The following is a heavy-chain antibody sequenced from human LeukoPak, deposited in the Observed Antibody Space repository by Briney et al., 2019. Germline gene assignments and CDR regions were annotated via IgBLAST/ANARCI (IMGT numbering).Heavy chain of an antibody. CDR2: IYYSGST. V-gene: IGHV4-59*01. CDR1: SGSISSYY. Sequence: NPSETLSLTCTVSSGSISSYYWSWIRQPPGKGLEWIGYIYYSGSTNYNPSLKSRVTISVDTSKNQFSLKLSSVTAADTAVYYCARSHSVWTSFDYWGQGTLVTVSS. CDR3: ARSHSVWTSFDY. D-gene: IGHD3/OR15-3a*01. J-gene: IGHJ4*02.